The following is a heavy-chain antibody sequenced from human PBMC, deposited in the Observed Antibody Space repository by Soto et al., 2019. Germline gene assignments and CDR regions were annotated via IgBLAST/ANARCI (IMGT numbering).Heavy chain of an antibody. CDR3: ARIFRGGRDDY. CDR2: IDYSGNT. D-gene: IGHD3-10*01. J-gene: IGHJ4*02. V-gene: IGHV4-59*01. CDR1: GGSSSNYY. Sequence: SETKSLTCTVSGGSSSNYYGNWIRQTPGKGLEWIGYIDYSGNTNYNPSLKSRVTISKDTSKNQVVLTMANMDPVDTATYYCARIFRGGRDDYWGQGTLVTVSS.